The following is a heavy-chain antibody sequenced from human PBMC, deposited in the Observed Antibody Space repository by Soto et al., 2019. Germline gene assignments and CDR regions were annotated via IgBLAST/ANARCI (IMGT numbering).Heavy chain of an antibody. CDR3: ARGKEATYYDILTGRYYYYYYMDV. CDR1: GGSFSGYY. Sequence: QVQLQQWGAGLLKPSETLSLTCAVYGGSFSGYYWSWIRQPPGKGLEWIGEINHSGSTNYNPSLTSRVTISVDTSKNQFSLKLSSVTAADTAVYYCARGKEATYYDILTGRYYYYYYMDVWGKGTTVTVSS. CDR2: INHSGST. D-gene: IGHD3-9*01. V-gene: IGHV4-34*01. J-gene: IGHJ6*03.